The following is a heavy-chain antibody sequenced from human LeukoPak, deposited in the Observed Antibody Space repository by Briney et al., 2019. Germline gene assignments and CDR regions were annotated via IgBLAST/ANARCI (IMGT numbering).Heavy chain of an antibody. V-gene: IGHV3-7*01. D-gene: IGHD5-18*01. CDR3: ARDPGAYGYSYGYPLDY. J-gene: IGHJ4*02. CDR2: IKQDGSEK. Sequence: GGSLRLSCAASGFTFSSYWMSWVRQAPGKGLEWVANIKQDGSEKYYVDSVKGRFTISGDNAKNSLYLQMNSLRAEDTAVYYCARDPGAYGYSYGYPLDYWGQGTLVTVSS. CDR1: GFTFSSYW.